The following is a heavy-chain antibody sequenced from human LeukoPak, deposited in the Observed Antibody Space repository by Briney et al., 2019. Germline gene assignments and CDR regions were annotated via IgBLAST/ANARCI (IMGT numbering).Heavy chain of an antibody. J-gene: IGHJ4*02. CDR1: GYTFTSYG. CDR2: ISAYNGNT. V-gene: IGHV1-18*04. CDR3: ARGVTMVRGVFFDY. D-gene: IGHD3-10*01. Sequence: ASVKVSCKASGYTFTSYGISWVRQAPGQGLEWMGWISAYNGNTNYAQKVQGRVSMTTDTSKSTDYMELRSLRSDDTAVYYCARGVTMVRGVFFDYWGQGTLVTVSS.